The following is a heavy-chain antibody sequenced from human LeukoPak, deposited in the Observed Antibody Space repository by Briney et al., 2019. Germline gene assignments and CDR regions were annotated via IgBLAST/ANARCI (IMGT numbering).Heavy chain of an antibody. D-gene: IGHD3-16*02. Sequence: SETLSLTCTVSGGSISSGSYYWSWIRQPAGKGLEWIGRIYTSGSTNYNPSLKSRVTMSVDTSKNQFSLKLSSVTAADTAVYYCAREEYVWGSYRSNWLDPWGQGTLVTVSS. J-gene: IGHJ5*02. CDR1: GGSISSGSYY. V-gene: IGHV4-61*02. CDR3: AREEYVWGSYRSNWLDP. CDR2: IYTSGST.